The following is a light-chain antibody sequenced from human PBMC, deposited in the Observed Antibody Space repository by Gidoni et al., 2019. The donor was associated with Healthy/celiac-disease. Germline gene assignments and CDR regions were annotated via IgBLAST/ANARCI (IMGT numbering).Light chain of an antibody. CDR3: RSYTSSSTVV. Sequence: QSALTPPASVSGSPGQSITISCTGTSSYVGGYNYVSWYQQHPGKAPKLMIYDVSNRPSGVSNRFSGSKSGNTASLTISGLQAEDEADYYCRSYTSSSTVVFGGGTKLTVL. V-gene: IGLV2-14*01. J-gene: IGLJ2*01. CDR2: DVS. CDR1: SSYVGGYNY.